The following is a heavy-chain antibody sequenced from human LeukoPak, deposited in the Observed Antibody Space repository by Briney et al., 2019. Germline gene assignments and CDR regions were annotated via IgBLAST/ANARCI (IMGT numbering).Heavy chain of an antibody. D-gene: IGHD6-19*01. CDR1: GGTFSSYT. J-gene: IGHJ6*03. CDR2: IIPILGIA. Sequence: SVKVSCKASGGTFSSYTISWVRQAPGQGLEWMGRIIPILGIANYAQKFQGRVTITADKSTSTAYMELSSLRSEDTAVYYCARPYSSGRAYYYYYMDVWGEGTTVTVSS. CDR3: ARPYSSGRAYYYYYMDV. V-gene: IGHV1-69*02.